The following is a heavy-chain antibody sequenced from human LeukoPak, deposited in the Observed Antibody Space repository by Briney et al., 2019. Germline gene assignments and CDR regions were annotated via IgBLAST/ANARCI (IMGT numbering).Heavy chain of an antibody. V-gene: IGHV4-30-4*01. CDR3: ARDRSGYGAFYI. Sequence: SETLSLTCTVSGGSISSGDYYWSWIRQPPGKGLEWIGYIYYSGSTYYNPSLKSRVTISVDTSKNQFSLKLSSVTAADTAVYYCARDRSGYGAFYIWGQGTKVTVSS. CDR2: IYYSGST. D-gene: IGHD3-22*01. CDR1: GGSISSGDYY. J-gene: IGHJ3*02.